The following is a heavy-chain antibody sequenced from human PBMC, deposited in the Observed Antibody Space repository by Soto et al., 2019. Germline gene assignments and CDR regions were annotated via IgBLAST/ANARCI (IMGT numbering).Heavy chain of an antibody. D-gene: IGHD1-26*01. CDR3: AKDSWGSYHPYFAY. CDR1: GFTFSSYA. CDR2: ISGSGGST. V-gene: IGHV3-23*01. J-gene: IGHJ4*02. Sequence: GGSLRLACAASGFTFSSYAMSWVRQAPGKGLEWVSAISGSGGSTYYADSVKGRFTISRDNSKNTLYLQMNSLRAEDTAVYYCAKDSWGSYHPYFAYWGQGTLVTVSS.